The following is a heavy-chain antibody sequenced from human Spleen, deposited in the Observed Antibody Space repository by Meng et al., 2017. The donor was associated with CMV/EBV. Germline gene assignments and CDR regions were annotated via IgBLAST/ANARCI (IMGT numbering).Heavy chain of an antibody. D-gene: IGHD3-22*01. CDR3: ARADRAYDSTGYYYGFAS. Sequence: TFPAYYIHWVRQAPGQGLEWMGWINPHSGTTNYAQNFQGRVTMTRETSINAAYMELIRLTSDDTAMYYCARADRAYDSTGYYYGFASWGQGTLVTVSS. J-gene: IGHJ5*02. V-gene: IGHV1-2*02. CDR2: INPHSGTT. CDR1: TFPAYY.